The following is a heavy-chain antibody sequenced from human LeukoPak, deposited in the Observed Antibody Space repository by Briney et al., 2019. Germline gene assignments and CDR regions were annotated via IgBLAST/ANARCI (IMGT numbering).Heavy chain of an antibody. Sequence: GGSLRLSCAASGYSLNNHDINWVRQPPGKGLEWVSFISITGTPIHYADAVKGRFTISRDNSKNTLYLQMNSLRAEDTAVYYCARWGDGDYVFDIWGQGTMVTVSS. CDR1: GYSLNNHD. CDR3: ARWGDGDYVFDI. V-gene: IGHV3-48*01. J-gene: IGHJ3*02. CDR2: ISITGTPI. D-gene: IGHD4-17*01.